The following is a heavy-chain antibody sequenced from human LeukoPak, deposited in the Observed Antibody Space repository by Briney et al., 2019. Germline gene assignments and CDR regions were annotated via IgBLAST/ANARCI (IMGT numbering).Heavy chain of an antibody. Sequence: PGGSLRLSCAASGFTFSGYYTSWIRQAPGKGLEWVSYISSSGSTIYYADSVKGRFTISRDNAKNSLYLQMNSLRAEDTAVYYCARDRSSGAFDIWGQGTMVTVSS. CDR2: ISSSGSTI. CDR3: ARDRSSGAFDI. J-gene: IGHJ3*02. D-gene: IGHD1-26*01. V-gene: IGHV3-11*01. CDR1: GFTFSGYY.